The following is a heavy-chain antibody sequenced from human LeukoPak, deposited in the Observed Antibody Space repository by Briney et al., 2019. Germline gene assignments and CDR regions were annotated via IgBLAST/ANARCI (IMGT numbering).Heavy chain of an antibody. Sequence: PGGSLRLSCAASGFTFSSYGMSWVRQAPGKGLEWVSAISGSGGSTYYADSVKGRFTISSDNSRNTLYLQMNSLRAEDTAVYYCAKAYSSGWYYFDYWGQGTLVTVSS. CDR2: ISGSGGST. CDR1: GFTFSSYG. J-gene: IGHJ4*02. D-gene: IGHD6-19*01. V-gene: IGHV3-23*01. CDR3: AKAYSSGWYYFDY.